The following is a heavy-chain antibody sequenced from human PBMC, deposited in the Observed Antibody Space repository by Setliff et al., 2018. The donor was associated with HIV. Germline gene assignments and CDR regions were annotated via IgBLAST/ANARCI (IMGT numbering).Heavy chain of an antibody. Sequence: GGSLRLSCVPSGFTFGGFAMSWVRQAPGRGLERVSAITGSGGNTYYADSVKGRFTISRDNSENTLYLQMNSLRADDTAMYYCAKGHYDDWYYFDYWGPGTLVTVSS. J-gene: IGHJ4*02. D-gene: IGHD4-17*01. CDR2: ITGSGGNT. V-gene: IGHV3-23*01. CDR1: GFTFGGFA. CDR3: AKGHYDDWYYFDY.